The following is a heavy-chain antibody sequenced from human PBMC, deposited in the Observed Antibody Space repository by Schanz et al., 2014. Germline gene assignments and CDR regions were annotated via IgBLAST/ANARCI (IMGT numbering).Heavy chain of an antibody. Sequence: QVQLVESGGGLVKPGGSLRLSCAASGFIFNDYYMNWIRQAPGKGLEWVAVISYEGNDKYYGDSVKGRFTISRDSPKNRLYLQMNSLRPEDSGVYYCARGVARERYSDWLELDYWGQGTLVTVSS. J-gene: IGHJ4*02. CDR1: GFIFNDYY. D-gene: IGHD3-9*01. CDR3: ARGVARERYSDWLELDY. CDR2: ISYEGNDK. V-gene: IGHV3-30*13.